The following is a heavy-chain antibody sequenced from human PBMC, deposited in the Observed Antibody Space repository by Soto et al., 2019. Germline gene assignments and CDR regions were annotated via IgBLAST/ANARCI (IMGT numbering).Heavy chain of an antibody. V-gene: IGHV3-30*18. CDR3: AKQAHALGWYFDL. J-gene: IGHJ2*01. CDR2: ISYDGSNK. D-gene: IGHD6-13*01. Sequence: QVQLVESGGGVVQPGRSLRLSCAASGFTFSSYGMHWVRQAPGKGLEWVAVISYDGSNKYYADSVKGRFTISRDNSKNTLYLHMNSLRAEDTAVYYCAKQAHALGWYFDLWGRGTLVTVSS. CDR1: GFTFSSYG.